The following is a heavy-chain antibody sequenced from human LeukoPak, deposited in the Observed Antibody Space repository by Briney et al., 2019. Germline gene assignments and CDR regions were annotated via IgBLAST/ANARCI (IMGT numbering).Heavy chain of an antibody. Sequence: ASVKVSRKASGYTFTSYGISWVRQAPGQGLEWMGGFDPEDGETIYAQKFQGRVTMTEDTSTDTAYMELSSLRSEDTAVYYCATKYRDAFDIWGQGTMVTVSS. CDR2: FDPEDGET. J-gene: IGHJ3*02. V-gene: IGHV1-24*01. CDR3: ATKYRDAFDI. CDR1: GYTFTSYG. D-gene: IGHD3-16*02.